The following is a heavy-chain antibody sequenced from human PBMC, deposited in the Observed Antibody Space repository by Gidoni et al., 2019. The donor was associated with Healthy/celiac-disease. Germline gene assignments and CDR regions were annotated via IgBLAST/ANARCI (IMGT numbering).Heavy chain of an antibody. CDR2: IYYSGST. Sequence: QVQLQESGPGLVKPSETLSLTCPVPGGSISSYYWSWIRQPPGKGLEWIGYIYYSGSTNYNPSLKSRVTISVDTSKNQFSLKLSSVTAADTAVYYCARHPEGQDGYNHEYYFDYWGQGTLVTVSS. CDR3: ARHPEGQDGYNHEYYFDY. J-gene: IGHJ4*02. CDR1: GGSISSYY. V-gene: IGHV4-59*01. D-gene: IGHD5-12*01.